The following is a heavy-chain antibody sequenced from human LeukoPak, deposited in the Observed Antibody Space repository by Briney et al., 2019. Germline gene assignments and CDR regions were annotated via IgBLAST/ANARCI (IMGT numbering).Heavy chain of an antibody. CDR1: GFTFSSYA. Sequence: PGGSLRLSCAASGFTFSSYAMHWVRQAPGKGLEWVAVISYDGSNKYYADSVKGRFTISRDNSKNTLYLQMNSLKTEDTAVYYCTRAAREDSSAWYYYFDYWGQGNQVTVSS. D-gene: IGHD6-19*01. V-gene: IGHV3-30-3*01. CDR2: ISYDGSNK. J-gene: IGHJ4*02. CDR3: TRAAREDSSAWYYYFDY.